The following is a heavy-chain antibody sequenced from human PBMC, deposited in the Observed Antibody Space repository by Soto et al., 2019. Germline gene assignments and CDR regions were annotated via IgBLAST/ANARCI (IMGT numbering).Heavy chain of an antibody. J-gene: IGHJ5*02. D-gene: IGHD2-15*01. CDR3: ARVRTPNYCSGGSCYLGWFDP. CDR2: IIPIFGTA. Sequence: QVQLVQSGAEVQKPGSSVKVSCKASGGTFSSYAISWVRQAPGQGLEWMGGIIPIFGTANYAQKFQGRVTITADESTSTAYMELSSLRSEDTAVYYCARVRTPNYCSGGSCYLGWFDPWGQGTLVTVSS. CDR1: GGTFSSYA. V-gene: IGHV1-69*01.